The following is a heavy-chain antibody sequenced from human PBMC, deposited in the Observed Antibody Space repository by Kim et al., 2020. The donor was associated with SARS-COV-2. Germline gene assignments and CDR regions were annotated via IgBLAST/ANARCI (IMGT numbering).Heavy chain of an antibody. Sequence: GGSLRLSCVASGFSFKNYGMSWVRQAPGKGLEWVTGITGSGDVAVYADSVEGRFTTSRDNSKSTVYLEIRKLVAADTAIYLCAKSVISGAGSYYDIWGQGTLVTVSS. CDR3: AKSVISGAGSYYDI. CDR2: ITGSGDVA. D-gene: IGHD3-16*01. J-gene: IGHJ4*02. V-gene: IGHV3-23*01. CDR1: GFSFKNYG.